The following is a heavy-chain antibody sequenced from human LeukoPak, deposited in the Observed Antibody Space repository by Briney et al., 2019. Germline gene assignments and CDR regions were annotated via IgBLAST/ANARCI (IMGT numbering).Heavy chain of an antibody. CDR3: ARGMLHTGGFGGFDV. CDR2: TYYRSKWYN. J-gene: IGHJ3*01. V-gene: IGHV6-1*01. Sequence: SQTLSLTCAVSGDSVSSNSAAWNWIRQSPSRGLEWLGRTYYRSKWYNDYAVSVKSRITINPDTSKNQFSLHLNSVTPEDTAVYYCARGMLHTGGFGGFDVWGQGTMVTVSS. CDR1: GDSVSSNSAA. D-gene: IGHD2-8*02.